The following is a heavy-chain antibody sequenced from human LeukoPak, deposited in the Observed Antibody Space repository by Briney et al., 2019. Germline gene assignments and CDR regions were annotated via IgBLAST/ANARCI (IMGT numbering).Heavy chain of an antibody. CDR2: IYSSANI. CDR1: GASITSYY. J-gene: IGHJ2*01. V-gene: IGHV4-4*09. D-gene: IGHD1-26*01. CDR3: ARSPFVGGVGATSWYFDL. Sequence: SETLSLTCTVSGASITSYYWTWIRQPPGKELEWIGNIYSSANINFNPSLKSRVTISLDASKSHFSLKLNSVSAADTAIYYCARSPFVGGVGATSWYFDLWGRGALVTVSS.